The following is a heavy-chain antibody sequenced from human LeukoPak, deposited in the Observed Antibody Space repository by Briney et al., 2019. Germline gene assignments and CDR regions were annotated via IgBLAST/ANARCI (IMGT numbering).Heavy chain of an antibody. J-gene: IGHJ4*02. V-gene: IGHV3-48*01. CDR3: AREAPRGTSSNPYYFDS. D-gene: IGHD6-6*01. CDR1: GFTFSSYS. CDR2: ISFSSSTI. Sequence: GGSLRLSCAASGFTFSSYSMNWVRQAPGKGLEWVSYISFSSSTIYYVDSVKGRFTISRDNGKNLLYLQMNSLRAEDTAVYYCAREAPRGTSSNPYYFDSWGQGTLVTVSS.